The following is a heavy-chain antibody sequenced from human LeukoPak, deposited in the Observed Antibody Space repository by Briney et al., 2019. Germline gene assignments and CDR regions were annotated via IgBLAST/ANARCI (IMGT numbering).Heavy chain of an antibody. V-gene: IGHV1-18*04. Sequence: ASVKVSCKASGYTFTNYGISWVRQAPGQGLEWMAWISANNGETRFAQNLQGRLTMTTDTSTTTAYMELRSLRSDDTAVYYCARVPPSAHQLLSSDYWGQGTQVTVPS. CDR3: ARVPPSAHQLLSSDY. CDR2: ISANNGET. CDR1: GYTFTNYG. D-gene: IGHD2-2*01. J-gene: IGHJ4*02.